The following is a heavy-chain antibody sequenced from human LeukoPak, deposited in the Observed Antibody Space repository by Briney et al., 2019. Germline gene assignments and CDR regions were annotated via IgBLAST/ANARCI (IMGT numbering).Heavy chain of an antibody. CDR1: GGSFSGYY. V-gene: IGHV4-34*01. D-gene: IGHD4-17*01. CDR2: INHSGST. J-gene: IGHJ4*02. CDR3: ARGQKTYGDYEYYFDY. Sequence: PSETLSPTCAVYGGSFSGYYWSWIRQPPGKGLEWIGEINHSGSTNYNPSLKSRVTISVDTSKNQFSLKLSSVTAADTAVYYCARGQKTYGDYEYYFDYWGQGTLVTVSS.